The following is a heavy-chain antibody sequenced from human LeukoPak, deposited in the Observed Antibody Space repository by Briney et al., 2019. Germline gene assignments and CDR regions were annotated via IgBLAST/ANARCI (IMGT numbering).Heavy chain of an antibody. J-gene: IGHJ3*02. CDR1: AFIFSGHW. Sequence: GGSLRLSCEGSAFIFSGHWMNWVRQTPGKGLEWVASIKEDGSERQYVDSVKGRFSISRDNTKGSLFLQLNSLRAEDTAVYYCARDGPRVGATSAYAFDIWGQGTMVTVSS. CDR3: ARDGPRVGATSAYAFDI. D-gene: IGHD1-26*01. V-gene: IGHV3-7*03. CDR2: IKEDGSER.